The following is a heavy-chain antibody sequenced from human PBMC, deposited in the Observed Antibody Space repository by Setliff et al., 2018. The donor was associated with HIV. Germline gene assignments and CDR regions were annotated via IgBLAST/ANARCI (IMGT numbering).Heavy chain of an antibody. V-gene: IGHV3-23*01. CDR1: GFTFSTYG. CDR2: ISGSGHTT. CDR3: AKAWGSGYPSFESALMFDV. D-gene: IGHD3-3*01. J-gene: IGHJ4*02. Sequence: GGSLRLSCAASGFTFSTYGMSWVRQAPGKGLEWVSAISGSGHTTYYADSVKGRFTISRDNSQNTLYLQMSSLRTEDTAVYYCAKAWGSGYPSFESALMFDVWGQGTLVTVSS.